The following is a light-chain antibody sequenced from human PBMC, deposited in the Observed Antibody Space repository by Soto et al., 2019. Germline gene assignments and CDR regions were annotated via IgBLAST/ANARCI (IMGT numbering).Light chain of an antibody. CDR1: QSVSSN. Sequence: EIVLTQSPATLSFSPGETATLSCRASQSVSSNLAWYQQKPGQAPRLLIYGASTRATGIPARFSGSGSGTDFTLTISRLEPEDFAVYYCQQYGSSPITFGQGTRLEIK. J-gene: IGKJ5*01. CDR2: GAS. CDR3: QQYGSSPIT. V-gene: IGKV3-20*01.